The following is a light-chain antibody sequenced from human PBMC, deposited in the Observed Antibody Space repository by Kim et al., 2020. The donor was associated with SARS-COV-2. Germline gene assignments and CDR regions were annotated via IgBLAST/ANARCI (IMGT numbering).Light chain of an antibody. J-gene: IGLJ3*02. V-gene: IGLV9-49*01. Sequence: CTLGTGYSNYKVDWYQQRPGKGPRFVMRVGTGGIVGSKGDGIPDRFSVLGSGLNRYLTIKNIQEEDESDYHCGADHGSGSNFVYVFGGGTQLTVL. CDR2: VGTGGIVG. CDR3: GADHGSGSNFVYV. CDR1: TGYSNYK.